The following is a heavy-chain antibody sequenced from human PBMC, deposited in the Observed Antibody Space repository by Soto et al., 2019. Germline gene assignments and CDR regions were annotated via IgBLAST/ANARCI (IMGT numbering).Heavy chain of an antibody. D-gene: IGHD3-10*01. CDR1: GFTFSNAW. CDR3: TTDQVRGSGSYSGY. J-gene: IGHJ4*02. V-gene: IGHV3-15*01. CDR2: IKSKTDGGTT. Sequence: EVQLVESGGGLVKPGGSLRLSCAASGFTFSNAWMSWVRQAPGKGLEWVGRIKSKTDGGTTDYAAPVKGRFTISRDDSKNTLYLQMNSLKTEDTAVYYCTTDQVRGSGSYSGYWGQGTLVTVSS.